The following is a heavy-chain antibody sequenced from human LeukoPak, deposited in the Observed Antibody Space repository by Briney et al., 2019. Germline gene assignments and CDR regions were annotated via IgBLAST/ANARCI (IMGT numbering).Heavy chain of an antibody. J-gene: IGHJ3*02. CDR3: ARPTYYYDSSGYPGAFDI. CDR1: GYTFTSYG. V-gene: IGHV1-18*01. D-gene: IGHD3-22*01. CDR2: ISAYNGNT. Sequence: ASVKVSCKASGYTFTSYGISWVRQAPGQGLEWMGWISAYNGNTNYAQKLQGRVTMNTDTSTSTAYMELRSLRSDDTAVYYCARPTYYYDSSGYPGAFDIWGQGTMVTVSS.